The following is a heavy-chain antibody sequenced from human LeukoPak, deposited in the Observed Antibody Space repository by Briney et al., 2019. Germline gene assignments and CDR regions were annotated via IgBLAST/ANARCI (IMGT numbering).Heavy chain of an antibody. D-gene: IGHD5-24*01. Sequence: GASVKVSCKASGFTFTSSAMQWVRQARGQRLEWIGWIVVGSGNTNYAQKFQERVTITRDMSTSTAYMELRSLRSDDTAVYYCARGLVEMATTFDYWGQGTLVTVSS. CDR3: ARGLVEMATTFDY. V-gene: IGHV1-58*02. CDR2: IVVGSGNT. J-gene: IGHJ4*02. CDR1: GFTFTSSA.